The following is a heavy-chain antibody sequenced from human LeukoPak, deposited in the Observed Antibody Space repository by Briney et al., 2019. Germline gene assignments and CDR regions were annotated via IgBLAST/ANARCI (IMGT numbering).Heavy chain of an antibody. CDR1: GFTFSSYA. J-gene: IGHJ4*02. V-gene: IGHV3-30-3*01. CDR2: ISYDGSNK. CDR3: VRDPYEAY. Sequence: PGGSLRLSCAASGFTFSSYAMHWVRQAPGKGLEWVAVISYDGSNKYYADSVKGRFTISRDNSKNTLYLQMNSLRAEDTAVYYCVRDPYEAYWGQGTLVTVSS. D-gene: IGHD5-12*01.